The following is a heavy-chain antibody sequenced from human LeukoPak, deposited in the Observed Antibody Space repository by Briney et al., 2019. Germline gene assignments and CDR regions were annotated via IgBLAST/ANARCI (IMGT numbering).Heavy chain of an antibody. CDR1: GGTFSSYA. J-gene: IGHJ6*03. D-gene: IGHD1-26*01. CDR3: ASCRRATLTYYYYYMDV. CDR2: IIPIFGTA. Sequence: ASVKVSCKASGGTFSSYAISWVRQAPGQGLEWMGGIIPIFGTANYAQKFQGRVTITTDESTSTAYMELSSLRSEDTAVYYCASCRRATLTYYYYYMDVWGKGTTVTVSS. V-gene: IGHV1-69*05.